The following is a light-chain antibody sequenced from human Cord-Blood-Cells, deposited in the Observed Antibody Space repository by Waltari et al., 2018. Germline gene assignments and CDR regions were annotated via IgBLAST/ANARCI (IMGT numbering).Light chain of an antibody. V-gene: IGLV2-11*01. CDR2: DVS. CDR1: SSDVGGYNY. Sequence: QSALTQPRSVSGSPGQSVTIPCTGTSSDVGGYNYVSWYQHHPGKAPKLMIYDVSKRPSGVPDRFSGSKSGNTASLTISGLQAEDEADYYCCSYAGSYTFVFGGGTKLTVL. J-gene: IGLJ2*01. CDR3: CSYAGSYTFV.